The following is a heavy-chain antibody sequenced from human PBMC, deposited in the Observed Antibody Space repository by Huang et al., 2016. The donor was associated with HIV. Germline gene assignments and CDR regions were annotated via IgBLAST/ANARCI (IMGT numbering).Heavy chain of an antibody. V-gene: IGHV4-30-4*08. Sequence: QVQLQESGPGLVKPSQTLSLTCTVSGDSIRSGGYYWTLIRQSPEKGLEWVGYIDYSGSSDYNPSLKSRVSISIDAFKNRVSLKLKSVTVADTAVYYCARAPATHSVFFYWGQGTLVTVSA. CDR3: ARAPATHSVFFY. CDR2: IDYSGSS. J-gene: IGHJ4*02. CDR1: GDSIRSGGYY. D-gene: IGHD3-3*01.